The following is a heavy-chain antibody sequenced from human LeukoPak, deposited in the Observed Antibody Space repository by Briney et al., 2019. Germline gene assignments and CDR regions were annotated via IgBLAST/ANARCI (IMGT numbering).Heavy chain of an antibody. V-gene: IGHV7-4-1*02. CDR1: GYTFTTYT. CDR3: ARALMRLGELSLPSY. Sequence: ASVTVSCKASGYTFTTYTMNWVRQAPRQGLEWMGWINTNTGNPTYAQGFTGRFVFSSDISVSTAYLQISSLKAEDTAVYYCARALMRLGELSLPSYWGQGTLVTVSS. D-gene: IGHD3-16*02. CDR2: INTNTGNP. J-gene: IGHJ4*02.